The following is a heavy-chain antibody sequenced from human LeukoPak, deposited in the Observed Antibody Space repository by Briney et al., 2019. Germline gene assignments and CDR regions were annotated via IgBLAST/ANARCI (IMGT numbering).Heavy chain of an antibody. D-gene: IGHD3-3*02. CDR1: GFTFSDSA. CDR3: ARDIEFST. Sequence: PGGSLRLSCAASGFTFSDSAMDWVRQAPGKGLEWVSLISFSGGNTYYADSMKGRFTISRDNYKDTLYLQMNSLRAEDTAMYYCARDIEFSTWGLGTMVTVSS. J-gene: IGHJ3*01. CDR2: ISFSGGNT. V-gene: IGHV3-23*01.